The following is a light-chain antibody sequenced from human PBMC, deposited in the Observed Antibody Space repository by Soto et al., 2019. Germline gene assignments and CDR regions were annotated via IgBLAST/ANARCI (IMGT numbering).Light chain of an antibody. CDR1: QSISSW. Sequence: DIQMTQSPSTLSASVGDRVTIPFRASQSISSWLAWYQQKPGKAPKLLIYDASSLESGVPSRFGGSGSGTEFTLTISSLQPDDFATYYCQQYNSYPTFGQGTRLEIK. V-gene: IGKV1-5*01. CDR2: DAS. J-gene: IGKJ5*01. CDR3: QQYNSYPT.